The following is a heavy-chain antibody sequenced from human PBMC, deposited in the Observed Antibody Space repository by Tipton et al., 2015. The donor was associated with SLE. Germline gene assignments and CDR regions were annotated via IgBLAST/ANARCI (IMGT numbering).Heavy chain of an antibody. Sequence: TLSLTCTVSGGSISSSSYYWGWIRQPPGKGLEWIGSIYYSGSTYYNPSLNSRVTISVDTSKNQFPLKLSSVTAADTAVYYCARHDYGDYGYFDYWGQGTLVTVSS. CDR1: GGSISSSSYY. CDR3: ARHDYGDYGYFDY. J-gene: IGHJ4*02. V-gene: IGHV4-39*01. CDR2: IYYSGST. D-gene: IGHD4-17*01.